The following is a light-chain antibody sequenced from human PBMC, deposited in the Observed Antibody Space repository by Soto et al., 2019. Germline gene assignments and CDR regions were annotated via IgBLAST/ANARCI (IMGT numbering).Light chain of an antibody. J-gene: IGKJ1*01. V-gene: IGKV1-39*01. CDR2: AAS. CDR3: QQSYNVVSWT. CDR1: QNIGNY. Sequence: DIQMTQSPSSLSASVGDRVTMTCRASQNIGNYLNWYRQKPGKAPELLIYAASILQREVPSRFRGGGSGTDFTLTISSLQPEDFASYYCQQSYNVVSWTFGQGTKVDIK.